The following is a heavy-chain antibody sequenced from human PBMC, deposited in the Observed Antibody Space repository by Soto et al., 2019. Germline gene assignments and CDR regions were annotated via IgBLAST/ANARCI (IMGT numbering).Heavy chain of an antibody. J-gene: IGHJ4*02. CDR3: ARLAMVSSDY. CDR2: IYYSGST. Sequence: SETLSLTCTVSGGSISSSSYYWGWIRQPPGKGLEWIGSIYYSGSTYYNPSLKSRVTISVDTSKNQFSLKLSSVTAADTAVYYCARLAMVSSDYRGQGTLVTVSS. CDR1: GGSISSSSYY. V-gene: IGHV4-39*01. D-gene: IGHD5-18*01.